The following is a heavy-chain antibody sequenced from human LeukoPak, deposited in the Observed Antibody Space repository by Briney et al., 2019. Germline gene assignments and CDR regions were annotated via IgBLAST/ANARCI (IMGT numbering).Heavy chain of an antibody. J-gene: IGHJ6*02. D-gene: IGHD2-8*01. CDR2: IHYSGST. V-gene: IGHV4-39*01. Sequence: SETLSLTCTVSGGSVRSSSYYWGWLRQPPGKGLEWIGSIHYSGSTYYNPSLMRRVTISVDTSKNQFSLKLSSVTAADTAVYYCASHEYAMDVWGQRTTVTVSS. CDR1: GGSVRSSSYY. CDR3: ASHEYAMDV.